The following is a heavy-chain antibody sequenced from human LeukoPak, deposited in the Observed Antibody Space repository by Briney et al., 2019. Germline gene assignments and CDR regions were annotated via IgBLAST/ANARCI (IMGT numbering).Heavy chain of an antibody. D-gene: IGHD6-25*01. CDR1: GRSFSGYY. Sequence: TSETLSLTCAVYGRSFSGYYWSWIRQPPGKGLEWIGEINHSGSTNYNPSLKSRVTISVDTSKKQFSLKLSSVTAADTAVYYCARRLEGLSSQFDYWGQVKPVTVSS. CDR2: INHSGST. V-gene: IGHV4-34*01. CDR3: ARRLEGLSSQFDY. J-gene: IGHJ4*02.